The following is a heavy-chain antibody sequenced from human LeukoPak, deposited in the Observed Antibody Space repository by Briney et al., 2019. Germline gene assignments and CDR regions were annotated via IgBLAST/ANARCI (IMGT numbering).Heavy chain of an antibody. CDR3: ASYDSSAFDI. D-gene: IGHD3-22*01. CDR2: IYYSGST. CDR1: GGSISSGDYY. J-gene: IGHJ3*02. V-gene: IGHV4-30-4*01. Sequence: PSETLSLTCTVSGGSISSGDYYWSWIRQPPGKGLEWIGYIYYSGSTYYNPSLRSRVTISVDRSKNQFSLKLSSVTAADTAVYYCASYDSSAFDIWGQGTMVTVSS.